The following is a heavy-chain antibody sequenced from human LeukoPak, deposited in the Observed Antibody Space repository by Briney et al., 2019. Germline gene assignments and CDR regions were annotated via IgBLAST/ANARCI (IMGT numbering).Heavy chain of an antibody. CDR3: ARDQTVTPFDY. Sequence: SETLSFTCTVSGYSISSGYYWGWIRQPPGKGLEWIGSIYHSGSTYYNPSLKSRVTISVDTSKNQFSLKLSSVTAADTAVYYCARDQTVTPFDYWGQGTLVTVSS. V-gene: IGHV4-38-2*02. D-gene: IGHD4-17*01. CDR1: GYSISSGYY. CDR2: IYHSGST. J-gene: IGHJ4*02.